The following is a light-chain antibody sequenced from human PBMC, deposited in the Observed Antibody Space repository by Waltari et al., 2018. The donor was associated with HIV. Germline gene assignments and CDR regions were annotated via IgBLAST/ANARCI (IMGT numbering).Light chain of an antibody. V-gene: IGLV2-14*01. CDR1: SSDVGSYNY. J-gene: IGLJ2*01. CDR2: EVN. Sequence: QSALTQPASVSGSPGQSITISCTGTSSDVGSYNYVSWYQQYPGKVPKRLIYEVNNRPSGVSSRFSGSKSGNTASLTISGLQAEDEADYYCRSYTDSSTVVFGGGTKVTVL. CDR3: RSYTDSSTVV.